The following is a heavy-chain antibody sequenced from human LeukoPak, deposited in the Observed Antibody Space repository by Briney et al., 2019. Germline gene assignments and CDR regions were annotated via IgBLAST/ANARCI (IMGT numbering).Heavy chain of an antibody. Sequence: PGRSLRLSCAASGFTFSSYAMHWVRQAPGKGLEWVAVISYDGSNKYYADSVKGRFTISRDNSKNTLYLQMNSLRAEDTAVYYCARGSFDYGDYGGLDYWGQGTLVTVSS. CDR1: GFTFSSYA. J-gene: IGHJ4*02. D-gene: IGHD4-17*01. CDR2: ISYDGSNK. V-gene: IGHV3-30-3*01. CDR3: ARGSFDYGDYGGLDY.